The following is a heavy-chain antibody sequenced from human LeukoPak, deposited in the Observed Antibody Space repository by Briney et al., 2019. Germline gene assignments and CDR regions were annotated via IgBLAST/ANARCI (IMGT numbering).Heavy chain of an antibody. Sequence: GGSVRLSCGASGFKFDDYGMSWVRQAPGKGLEWVSGINWNGGSTGYADSVKGRFTIFRDNAKNSLYLQMNSLRAENTAFYYCARGATGTTFDYWGQGTLVTVSS. J-gene: IGHJ4*02. CDR2: INWNGGST. D-gene: IGHD1-1*01. V-gene: IGHV3-20*04. CDR3: ARGATGTTFDY. CDR1: GFKFDDYG.